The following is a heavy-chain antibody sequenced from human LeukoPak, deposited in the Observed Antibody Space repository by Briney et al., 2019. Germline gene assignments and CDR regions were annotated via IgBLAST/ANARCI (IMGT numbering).Heavy chain of an antibody. CDR3: ATYRGYCSSTSCPAGFDY. CDR1: GYTLTELS. D-gene: IGHD2-2*01. V-gene: IGHV1-24*01. Sequence: ASVKVSCKVSGYTLTELSMHWVRQAPGKGLEWMGGFDPEDGKTIYAQKFQGRVTMTEDTSTDTAYMELSSLRSEDTAVYYCATYRGYCSSTSCPAGFDYWGQGTLVTVSS. J-gene: IGHJ4*02. CDR2: FDPEDGKT.